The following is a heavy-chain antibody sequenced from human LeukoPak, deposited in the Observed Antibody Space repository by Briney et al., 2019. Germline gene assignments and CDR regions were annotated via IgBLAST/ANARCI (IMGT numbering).Heavy chain of an antibody. D-gene: IGHD2-15*01. CDR3: APSVRSGGSYYFDY. CDR1: GDSFTKYY. Sequence: ASVKVSCKASGDSFTKYYMHWVRQAPGQGLEWMGIINPSDGSTTYTQKFQGRVTVTTDTSTSTVNMELSSLRSEDTAVYYCAPSVRSGGSYYFDYWGQGTLVTVSS. CDR2: INPSDGST. J-gene: IGHJ4*02. V-gene: IGHV1-46*01.